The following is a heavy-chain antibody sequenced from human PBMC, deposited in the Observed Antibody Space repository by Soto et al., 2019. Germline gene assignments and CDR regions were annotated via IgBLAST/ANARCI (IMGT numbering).Heavy chain of an antibody. CDR1: GFTFSEYC. Sequence: GGSLSLSCAASGFTFSEYCMAWVRQAPGKGLEWISGISGSGGATYYADSVQGRFTISKDFSKNTLYLQMSGLRAEDTAVYYCGKLRTGYALYYFDFWGQGAVVTVSS. CDR3: GKLRTGYALYYFDF. CDR2: ISGSGGAT. V-gene: IGHV3-23*01. J-gene: IGHJ4*02. D-gene: IGHD3-9*01.